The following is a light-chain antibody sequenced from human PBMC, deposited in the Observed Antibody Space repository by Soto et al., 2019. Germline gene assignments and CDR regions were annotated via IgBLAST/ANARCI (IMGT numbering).Light chain of an antibody. CDR1: QSVSSY. CDR3: QQRSNWPPDGPMYT. Sequence: EIVLTQSPATLSLSPGERATLSCRASQSVSSYLAWYQQKPGQAPRLLIYDASNRATGIPARFSGSGSGTDFTLTISSLEPEDFAVYYCQQRSNWPPDGPMYTFGQGTKLEIK. J-gene: IGKJ2*01. V-gene: IGKV3-11*01. CDR2: DAS.